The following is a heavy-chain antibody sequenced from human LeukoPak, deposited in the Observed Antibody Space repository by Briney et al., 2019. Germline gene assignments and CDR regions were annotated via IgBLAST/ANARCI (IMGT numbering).Heavy chain of an antibody. CDR2: INHSGST. J-gene: IGHJ4*02. CDR1: GGSFSGYY. CDR3: ARRTDCTNGVCYGIFDY. D-gene: IGHD2-8*01. Sequence: PSETLSLTCAVYGGSFSGYYWSWIRQPPGKGLEWIGEINHSGSTNYNPSLESRVTISVDTSKNQFSLKLSSVTAADTAVYYRARRTDCTNGVCYGIFDYWGQGTLVTVSS. V-gene: IGHV4-34*01.